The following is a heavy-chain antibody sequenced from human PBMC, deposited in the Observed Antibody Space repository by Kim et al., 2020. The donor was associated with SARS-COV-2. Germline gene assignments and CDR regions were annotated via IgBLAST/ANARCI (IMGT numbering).Heavy chain of an antibody. CDR1: GYSFTSYW. J-gene: IGHJ6*02. Sequence: GESLKISCKGSGYSFTSYWIGWVRQMPGKGLEWMGIIYPGDSDTRYSPSFQGQVTIPADKSISTAYLQWSSLKASDTAMYYCARLHGSGTYDYYGMDVWGQGTTVTVSS. V-gene: IGHV5-51*01. CDR2: IYPGDSDT. CDR3: ARLHGSGTYDYYGMDV. D-gene: IGHD3-10*01.